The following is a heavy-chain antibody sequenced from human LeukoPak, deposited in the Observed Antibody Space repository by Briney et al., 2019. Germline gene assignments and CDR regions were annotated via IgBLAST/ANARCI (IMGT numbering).Heavy chain of an antibody. J-gene: IGHJ6*03. CDR3: ASGVRCSSTSCFNGQYYYYYMDV. Sequence: SETLSLTCTVSGGSISSGSYYWSWIRQPAGKGLEWIGRIYTSGSTIYNPSLKSRVTISVDTSKNQFSLKLSSVTAADTAVYYCASGVRCSSTSCFNGQYYYYYMDVWGKGTTVTVSS. V-gene: IGHV4-61*02. D-gene: IGHD2-2*01. CDR2: IYTSGST. CDR1: GGSISSGSYY.